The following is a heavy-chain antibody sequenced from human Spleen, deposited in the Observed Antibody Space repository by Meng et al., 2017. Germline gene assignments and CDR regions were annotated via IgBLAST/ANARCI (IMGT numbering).Heavy chain of an antibody. J-gene: IGHJ4*02. CDR2: FYYSGTT. Sequence: VLRPESGPGLVRSSETLSLTCPCSGASVSSGPSYWSWIRQPPGKGLEWIAYFYYSGTTNYNPSLRSRVTVSVDTSKNQFYLKLTSVTAADTAVYYCARTSYDETGFYSLSVDFWGQGALVTVSS. D-gene: IGHD3-22*01. CDR1: GASVSSGPSY. V-gene: IGHV4-61*01. CDR3: ARTSYDETGFYSLSVDF.